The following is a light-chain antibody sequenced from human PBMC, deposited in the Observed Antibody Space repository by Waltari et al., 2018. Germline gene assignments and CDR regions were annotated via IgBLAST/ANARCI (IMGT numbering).Light chain of an antibody. CDR3: QQYNTVPIT. Sequence: DIQLTQSPSSLSASVGDRVTFTCQASQYIQNYLIWYQQKSGKAPKLLIYDVSTLETGVPSRFGGSGSGTDFTLIISSLQPSDVATYYCQQYNTVPITFGQGTRLQIK. CDR1: QYIQNY. V-gene: IGKV1-33*01. CDR2: DVS. J-gene: IGKJ5*01.